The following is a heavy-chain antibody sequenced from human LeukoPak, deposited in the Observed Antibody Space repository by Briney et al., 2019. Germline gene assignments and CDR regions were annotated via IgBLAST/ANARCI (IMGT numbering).Heavy chain of an antibody. V-gene: IGHV3-23*01. CDR2: ISGDGGNT. D-gene: IGHD6-25*01. CDR1: GFTFSNYG. J-gene: IGHJ4*02. Sequence: PGGSLRLSCAASGFTFSNYGMCWVRHAPGKGLEYISLISGDGGNTYYPDSVQGRFTISRDNSKNTVYLQMNSLRAEDTALYYCAPDLRGSASSLDDWGQGTLVTVSS. CDR3: APDLRGSASSLDD.